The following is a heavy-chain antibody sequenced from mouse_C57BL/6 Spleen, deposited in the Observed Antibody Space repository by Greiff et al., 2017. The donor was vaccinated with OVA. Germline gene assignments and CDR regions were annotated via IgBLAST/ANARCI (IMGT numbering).Heavy chain of an antibody. D-gene: IGHD2-5*01. CDR3: TTYSNHGYFDV. V-gene: IGHV14-4*01. CDR2: IDPENGDT. Sequence: VQLQQSGAELVRPGASVKLSCTASGFNIKDDYMHWVKQRPEQGLEWIGWIDPENGDTEYASKFQGKATITADTSSNTAYLQLSSLTSEDTAVYYCTTYSNHGYFDVWGTGTTVTVSS. CDR1: GFNIKDDY. J-gene: IGHJ1*03.